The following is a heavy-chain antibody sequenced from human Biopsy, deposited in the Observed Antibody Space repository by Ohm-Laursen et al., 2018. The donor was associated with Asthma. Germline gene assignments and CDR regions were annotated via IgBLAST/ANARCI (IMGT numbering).Heavy chain of an antibody. V-gene: IGHV1-69*01. CDR3: ARGYSGSDRIVYYYSGLEA. CDR2: LIPVLGTP. D-gene: IGHD5-12*01. CDR1: GDAFSNYA. Sequence: SSVKVSCKASGDAFSNYAISWVRQAPGQGLEWMGGLIPVLGTPDHAQMFEGRVTITADESTSTAYMELSSLSSEDTAVYYCARGYSGSDRIVYYYSGLEAWGQGTTVTVSS. J-gene: IGHJ6*02.